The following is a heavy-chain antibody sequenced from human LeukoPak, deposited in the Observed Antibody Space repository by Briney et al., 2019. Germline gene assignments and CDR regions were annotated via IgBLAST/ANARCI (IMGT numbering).Heavy chain of an antibody. CDR1: GFTFSSYS. CDR3: ARSTNGYNSDYGMDV. CDR2: ISSSSSYI. J-gene: IGHJ6*02. V-gene: IGHV3-21*01. D-gene: IGHD5-24*01. Sequence: PGGSLRLSCAASGFTFSSYSMHWVRQAPGKGLEWVSSISSSSSYIYYADSVKGRFTISRDNAKNSLYLQMNSLRAEDTAVYYCARSTNGYNSDYGMDVWGQGTTVTVSS.